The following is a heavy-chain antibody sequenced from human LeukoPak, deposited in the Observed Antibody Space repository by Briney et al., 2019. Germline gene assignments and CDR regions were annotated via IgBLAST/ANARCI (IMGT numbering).Heavy chain of an antibody. J-gene: IGHJ5*02. V-gene: IGHV4-34*01. CDR1: GGSFSAYY. CDR3: ARGRVVRELLLARPNQNWFDP. Sequence: MASETLSLTCAVYGGSFSAYYWSWIRQPPGKGLEWIGEINHSGSTNYNPPLRSRVTKSVDTSKNQFSLKLNSVTAADTAVYYCARGRVVRELLLARPNQNWFDPWGQGTLVTVSS. D-gene: IGHD1-26*01. CDR2: INHSGST.